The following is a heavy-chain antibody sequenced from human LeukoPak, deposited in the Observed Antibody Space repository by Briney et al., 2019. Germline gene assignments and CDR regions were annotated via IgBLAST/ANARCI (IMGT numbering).Heavy chain of an antibody. V-gene: IGHV4-39*07. CDR3: ARVYSGYDNDAFDI. CDR2: IYYSGST. J-gene: IGHJ3*02. D-gene: IGHD5-12*01. CDR1: GGSISSSSYS. Sequence: SETLSLTCTVSGGSISSSSYSWGWIRQPPGKGLEWIGSIYYSGSTYYNPSLKSRVTISVDTSKNQFSLKLSSVTAADTAVHYCARVYSGYDNDAFDIWGQGTMVTVSS.